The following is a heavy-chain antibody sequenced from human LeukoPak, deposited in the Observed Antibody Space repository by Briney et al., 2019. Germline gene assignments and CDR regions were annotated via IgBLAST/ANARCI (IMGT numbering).Heavy chain of an antibody. D-gene: IGHD3-22*01. CDR1: SDSISSSNW. V-gene: IGHV4-4*02. Sequence: SETLSLTCAVSSDSISSSNWWSWVRQPPGKGLEWIGEIYHGGSTNYNPSLKSRVTISVDKSKNQFSLKLSSVTAADTAVYYCARVGDSSGYYPFDYWGQGTLVTVSS. CDR3: ARVGDSSGYYPFDY. CDR2: IYHGGST. J-gene: IGHJ4*02.